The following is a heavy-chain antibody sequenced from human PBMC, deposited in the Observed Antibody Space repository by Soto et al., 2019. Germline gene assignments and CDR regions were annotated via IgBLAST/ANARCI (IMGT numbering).Heavy chain of an antibody. CDR3: ARELLPGHYYYYGMDV. J-gene: IGHJ6*02. Sequence: GASVKVSCKASGYTFTSYAMHWVRQAPGQRLEWMGWINAGNGNTKYSQKLQGRVTITRDTSASTAYMELSSLRSEDTAVYYCARELLPGHYYYYGMDVWGQGTTVTVSS. CDR2: INAGNGNT. D-gene: IGHD2-15*01. V-gene: IGHV1-3*01. CDR1: GYTFTSYA.